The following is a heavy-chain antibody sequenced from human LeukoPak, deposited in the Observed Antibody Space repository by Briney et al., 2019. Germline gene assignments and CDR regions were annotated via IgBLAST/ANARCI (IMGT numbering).Heavy chain of an antibody. CDR3: ARGPNYYVSSGYYGAFDI. V-gene: IGHV4-30-2*01. J-gene: IGHJ3*02. CDR1: GGSISSGGYS. Sequence: SETLSLTCTVSGGSISSGGYSWSWIRQPPGKGLEWIGYIYHSGSTYYNPSLKSRVTISVDRSKNQFSLKLSSVTAADTAVYYCARGPNYYVSSGYYGAFDIWGQGTMVTVSS. D-gene: IGHD3-22*01. CDR2: IYHSGST.